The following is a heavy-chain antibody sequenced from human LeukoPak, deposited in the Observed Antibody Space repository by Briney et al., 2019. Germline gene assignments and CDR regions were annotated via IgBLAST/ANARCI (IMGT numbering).Heavy chain of an antibody. D-gene: IGHD6-19*01. Sequence: GGSLRLSCAASGFTVSSNYMSWVRQAPGKGLEWVSVIYSGGSTYYADSVKGRFTISRDNSKNTLYLQMNSLRAEDTVVYYCARDRGGSSGWYYFDYWGQGTLVTVSS. CDR1: GFTVSSNY. CDR2: IYSGGST. J-gene: IGHJ4*02. CDR3: ARDRGGSSGWYYFDY. V-gene: IGHV3-66*02.